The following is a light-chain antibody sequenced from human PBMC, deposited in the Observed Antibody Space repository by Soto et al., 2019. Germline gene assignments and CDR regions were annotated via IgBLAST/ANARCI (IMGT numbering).Light chain of an antibody. Sequence: DIQMTQSPSSLSASVGDRVTITCRASQSITSYLNWYQQKPGKAPKLLIDAASSLQSGVSSRFSGSASGADFTLTISSLQPEDFATYYCHQTYSTPQTFGQGTKVEIK. CDR1: QSITSY. CDR2: AAS. V-gene: IGKV1-39*01. J-gene: IGKJ1*01. CDR3: HQTYSTPQT.